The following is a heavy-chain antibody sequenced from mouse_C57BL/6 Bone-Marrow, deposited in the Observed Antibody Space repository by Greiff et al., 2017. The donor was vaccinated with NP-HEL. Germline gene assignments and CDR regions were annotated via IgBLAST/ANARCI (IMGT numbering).Heavy chain of an antibody. CDR1: GFTFSDAW. CDR3: TRWNTTVVAPYFDV. CDR2: IRNKANNHAT. D-gene: IGHD1-1*01. J-gene: IGHJ1*03. Sequence: EVKVEESGGGLVQPGGSMKLSCAASGFTFSDAWMDWVRQSPEKGLEWVAEIRNKANNHATYYAESVKGRFTISRDDSKSSVYLQMNSLRAEDTGIYYCTRWNTTVVAPYFDVWGTGTTVTVSS. V-gene: IGHV6-6*01.